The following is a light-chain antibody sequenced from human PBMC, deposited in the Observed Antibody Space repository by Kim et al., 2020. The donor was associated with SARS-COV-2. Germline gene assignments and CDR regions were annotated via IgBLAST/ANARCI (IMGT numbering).Light chain of an antibody. J-gene: IGLJ3*02. V-gene: IGLV2-23*02. CDR3: CSYASSNTFV. Sequence: QSALTQPASVSGSPGQSITISCTGTSSDVVSYNLVSWYQQHPGKAPKLMIYEVTKRPSGVSDRFSGSKSGNTASLTISGLQAEDEADYYCCSYASSNTFVFGGGTKLTVL. CDR1: SSDVVSYNL. CDR2: EVT.